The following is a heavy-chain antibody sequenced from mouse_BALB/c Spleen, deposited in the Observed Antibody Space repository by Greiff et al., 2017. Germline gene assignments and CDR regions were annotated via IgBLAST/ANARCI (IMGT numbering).Heavy chain of an antibody. CDR2: IWGGGST. V-gene: IGHV2-6-4*01. J-gene: IGHJ3*01. CDR1: GFSLSRYS. CDR3: ARESYDGYNAFAY. D-gene: IGHD2-3*01. Sequence: VKLMESGPGLVAPSQSLSITCTVSGFSLSRYSVHWVRQPPGKGLEWLGMIWGGGSTDYNSALKSRLSISKDNSKSQVFLKMNSLQTDDTAMYYCARESYDGYNAFAYWGQGTLVTVSA.